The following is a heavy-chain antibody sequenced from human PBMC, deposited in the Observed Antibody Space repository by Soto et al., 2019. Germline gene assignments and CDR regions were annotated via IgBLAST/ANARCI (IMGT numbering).Heavy chain of an antibody. V-gene: IGHV4-39*01. J-gene: IGHJ1*01. CDR1: GGSISSSSYY. CDR2: IYYSGST. D-gene: IGHD6-6*01. CDR3: ARLVAAPTAEYFQH. Sequence: SETLSLTCTVSGGSISSSSYYWGWIRQPPGKGLEWIGSIYYSGSTYYNPSLKSRVTISVDTSKNQFSLKLSSVTAADTAVYYCARLVAAPTAEYFQHWGQGTLVTVSS.